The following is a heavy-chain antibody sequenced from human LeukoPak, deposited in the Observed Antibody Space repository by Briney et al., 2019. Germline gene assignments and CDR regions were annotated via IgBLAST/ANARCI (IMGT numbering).Heavy chain of an antibody. Sequence: NPSETLSLTCTVSGGSISSYYWSWIRQPPGKGLEWIGYIYYSGSTNYNPSLKSRVTISVDTSKNQFSLKLSSVTAADTAVYYCARGPYYYGSGSYFFYYYMDVWGKGTTVTVSS. V-gene: IGHV4-59*12. CDR1: GGSISSYY. CDR2: IYYSGST. CDR3: ARGPYYYGSGSYFFYYYMDV. J-gene: IGHJ6*03. D-gene: IGHD3-10*01.